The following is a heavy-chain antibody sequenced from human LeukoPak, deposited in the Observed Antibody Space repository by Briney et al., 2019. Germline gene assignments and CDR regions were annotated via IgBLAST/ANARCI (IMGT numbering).Heavy chain of an antibody. CDR2: INSDGSST. V-gene: IGHV3-74*01. D-gene: IGHD1-26*01. CDR1: GFTFSSYW. J-gene: IGHJ4*02. Sequence: GGSLKLSCAVSGFTFSSYWMHWVRQAPGKGLLWVSRINSDGSSTSYADSVKGRFTISRDNAKNTLYLQMNSLRAEDTAVYYCASIVRATTGLDCWGQGTLVTVSS. CDR3: ASIVRATTGLDC.